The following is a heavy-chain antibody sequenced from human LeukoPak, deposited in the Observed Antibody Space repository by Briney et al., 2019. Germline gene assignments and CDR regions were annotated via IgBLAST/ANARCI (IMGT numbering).Heavy chain of an antibody. Sequence: SETLSLTCTVSGGSMSSYYWSWIRQPPGKGLEWIGYIYYSGSTNYNPSLKSRVHISVGPSKDQFSLRLSSVTAADTGVYYCGRHGTPTGGIDYWGQRTLVSVSS. J-gene: IGHJ4*02. D-gene: IGHD4-17*01. CDR3: GRHGTPTGGIDY. CDR1: GGSMSSYY. V-gene: IGHV4-59*08. CDR2: IYYSGST.